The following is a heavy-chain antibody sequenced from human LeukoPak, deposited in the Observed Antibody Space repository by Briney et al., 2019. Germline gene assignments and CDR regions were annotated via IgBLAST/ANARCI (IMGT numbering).Heavy chain of an antibody. Sequence: GGSLRLSCAASGFTFSSYEMNWVRQAPGKGLEWVSYISSSGSTIYYAGSVKGRFTISRDNAKNSLYLQMNSLRAEDTAVYYCARVEYYYDSSGYWVFDYWGQGTLVTVSS. CDR2: ISSSGSTI. CDR1: GFTFSSYE. CDR3: ARVEYYYDSSGYWVFDY. J-gene: IGHJ4*02. V-gene: IGHV3-48*03. D-gene: IGHD3-22*01.